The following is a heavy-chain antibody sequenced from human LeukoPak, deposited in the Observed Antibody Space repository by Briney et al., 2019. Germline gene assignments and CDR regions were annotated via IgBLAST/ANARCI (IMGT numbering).Heavy chain of an antibody. CDR3: AKDSGITVTTYYMDV. J-gene: IGHJ6*03. CDR1: GFTFSSYA. CDR2: ISGSGGST. V-gene: IGHV3-23*01. D-gene: IGHD4-17*01. Sequence: GGSLRLSCAASGFTFSSYAMSWVRQAPGKGLEWVSAISGSGGSTYYAGSVKGRFTISRDNSKNTLYLQMNSLRAEDTAVYYCAKDSGITVTTYYMDVWGKGTTVTVSS.